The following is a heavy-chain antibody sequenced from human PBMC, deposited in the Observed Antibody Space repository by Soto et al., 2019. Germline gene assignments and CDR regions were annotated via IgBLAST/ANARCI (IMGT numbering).Heavy chain of an antibody. CDR2: LYSGGSS. D-gene: IGHD3-22*01. CDR1: GFTFCSYA. V-gene: IGHV3-23*05. Sequence: GLSLRLSFSASGFTFCSYAMSWVRQDPGKGLEWVSSLYSGGSSYYSDSVTGRFTISRDNSENTLSLQMNSLRAEDTALYYCAKLDYFKEGVYSYSASWGHGTLVT. J-gene: IGHJ5*01. CDR3: AKLDYFKEGVYSYSAS.